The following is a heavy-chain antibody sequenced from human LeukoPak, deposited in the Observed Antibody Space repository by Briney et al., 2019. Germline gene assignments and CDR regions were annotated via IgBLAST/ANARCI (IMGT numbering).Heavy chain of an antibody. V-gene: IGHV4-39*01. J-gene: IGHJ6*03. D-gene: IGHD3-9*01. CDR3: ARHSDDTHYYYYYMDV. CDR1: GGSISSSSYY. Sequence: PSETLSLTCTVSGGSISSSSYYWGWIRQTPGKGLEWIGSIYYSGSTYYNPSLKSRVTISVDTSKNQFSLKLSSVTAADTAVYYCARHSDDTHYYYYYMDVWGKGTTVTVSS. CDR2: IYYSGST.